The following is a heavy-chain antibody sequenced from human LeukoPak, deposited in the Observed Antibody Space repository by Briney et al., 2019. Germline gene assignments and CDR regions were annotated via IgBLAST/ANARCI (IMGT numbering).Heavy chain of an antibody. V-gene: IGHV3-7*01. Sequence: GGSLRPSCAASGFGFSSYWMTWVRQTPGKGLEWVANMKEDGSDKHYVDSVRGRFTISRDNGKKSLYLQMNRLRAEDTAVYYCARAMVASTFYYMDVWGKGTTVTVSS. CDR2: MKEDGSDK. D-gene: IGHD2-15*01. J-gene: IGHJ6*03. CDR3: ARAMVASTFYYMDV. CDR1: GFGFSSYW.